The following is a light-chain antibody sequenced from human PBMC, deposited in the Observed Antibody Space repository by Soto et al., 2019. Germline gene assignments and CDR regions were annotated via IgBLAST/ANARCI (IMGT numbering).Light chain of an antibody. V-gene: IGLV2-14*03. CDR3: SSHTSSSTLVV. CDR2: DVS. CDR1: SSDVGGFNY. J-gene: IGLJ2*01. Sequence: QSALTQPASVSGSPGQSITISCTGTSSDVGGFNYVSWYQHHPGKAPKLMIYDVSNRPSGVSNRFSGPKSGNTASLTISGLQAEDEGDYYCSSHTSSSTLVVFGGGTKVTVL.